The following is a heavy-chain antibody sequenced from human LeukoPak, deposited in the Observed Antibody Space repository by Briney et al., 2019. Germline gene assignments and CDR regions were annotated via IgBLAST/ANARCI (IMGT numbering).Heavy chain of an antibody. CDR2: ISYDGSNK. J-gene: IGHJ6*02. CDR1: GFTFSNYA. D-gene: IGHD2-2*01. V-gene: IGHV3-30-3*01. Sequence: GGSLRLSCAASGFTFSNYAMHWVRQAPGKGLEWVAVISYDGSNKYYADSVKGRFTISRDNSKNTLFLQMNSLRAEDTAVYYCAREGGGYCSSTSCLYYTYYYGMGVWGQGTTVTVSS. CDR3: AREGGGYCSSTSCLYYTYYYGMGV.